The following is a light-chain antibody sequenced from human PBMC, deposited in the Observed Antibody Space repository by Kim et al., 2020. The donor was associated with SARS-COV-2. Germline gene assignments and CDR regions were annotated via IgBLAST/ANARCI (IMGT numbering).Light chain of an antibody. Sequence: QLVLTQSPSASASLGASVKLTCTLSSGHSSYDIAWHQQQPEKGPRYLMKVNSDGSHNKGDGIPDRFSGSSSGAERYLTISSLQSEDETDYYCQTWGTGVRVFGGGTQLTVL. V-gene: IGLV4-69*01. J-gene: IGLJ2*01. CDR2: VNSDGSH. CDR3: QTWGTGVRV. CDR1: SGHSSYD.